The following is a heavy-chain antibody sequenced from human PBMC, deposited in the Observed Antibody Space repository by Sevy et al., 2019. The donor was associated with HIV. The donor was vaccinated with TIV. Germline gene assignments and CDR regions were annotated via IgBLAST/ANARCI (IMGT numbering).Heavy chain of an antibody. CDR3: AKGDELNSYYYGMDV. D-gene: IGHD1-1*01. J-gene: IGHJ6*02. CDR2: TYYRSKWYN. V-gene: IGHV6-1*01. Sequence: QSQTLSLTCAISGDSVSSSSAAWNWFRQSPSRGLEWLGRTYYRSKWYNNYAVSVKSRVTINPDTSENQFSLHLNSVTPEDTAVYFCAKGDELNSYYYGMDVWGQGTTVTVSS. CDR1: GDSVSSSSAA.